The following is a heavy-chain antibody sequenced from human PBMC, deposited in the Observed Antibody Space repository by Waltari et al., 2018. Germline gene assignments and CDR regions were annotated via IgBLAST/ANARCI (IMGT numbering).Heavy chain of an antibody. D-gene: IGHD6-6*01. CDR1: GGSISSGSYY. J-gene: IGHJ6*02. Sequence: QVQLQESGPGLAKPSQTLSLTCTVSGGSISSGSYYWSWIRQPAGKGLGWIGRIYTSGSTNYNPSLESRVTISVDTSKNQFSLKLSSVTAADTAVYYCARDPIPLKYSSSYRRYYGMDVWGQGTTVTVSS. CDR2: IYTSGST. V-gene: IGHV4-61*02. CDR3: ARDPIPLKYSSSYRRYYGMDV.